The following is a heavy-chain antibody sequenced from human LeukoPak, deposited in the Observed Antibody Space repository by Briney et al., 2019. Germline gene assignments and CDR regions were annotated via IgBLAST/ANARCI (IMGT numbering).Heavy chain of an antibody. CDR3: ARGPGYYDSSGYYFDY. V-gene: IGHV4-30-2*01. CDR1: GGSISSGGYS. J-gene: IGHJ4*02. Sequence: SETLSVTCADSGGSISSGGYSWSWIRQPPGKGLEWIGYIYHSGSTYYNPSLKSRVTISVDRSKNQFSLKLSSVTAADTAVYYCARGPGYYDSSGYYFDYWGQGTLVTVSS. D-gene: IGHD3-22*01. CDR2: IYHSGST.